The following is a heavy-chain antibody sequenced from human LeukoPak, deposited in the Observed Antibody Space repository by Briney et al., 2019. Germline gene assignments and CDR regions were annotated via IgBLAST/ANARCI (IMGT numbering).Heavy chain of an antibody. J-gene: IGHJ4*02. CDR2: IRYEGSNK. V-gene: IGHV3-30*02. CDR1: GFTFSSYD. D-gene: IGHD6-13*01. CDR3: AKESDVAAAGIDY. Sequence: GGSLRLSCAASGFTFSSYDMHWVRQAPGKGLQWVTFIRYEGSNKYYADSVKGRFTISRDNSKNTLYLQMNSLRVEDTAVYYCAKESDVAAAGIDYWGQGTLVTVSS.